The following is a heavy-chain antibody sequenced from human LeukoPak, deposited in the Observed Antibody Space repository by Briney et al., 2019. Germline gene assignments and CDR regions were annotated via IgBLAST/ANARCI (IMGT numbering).Heavy chain of an antibody. D-gene: IGHD5-18*01. CDR3: ARSNTATRIDY. V-gene: IGHV4-34*01. CDR2: INHSGST. Sequence: SETLSLTCAVYGGSFSGYYWSWIRQPPGKGLEWIGEINHSGSTNYNPSLESRVTISVDTSKNQFSLKLSSVTAADTAVYYCARSNTATRIDYWGQGTLVTVSS. J-gene: IGHJ4*02. CDR1: GGSFSGYY.